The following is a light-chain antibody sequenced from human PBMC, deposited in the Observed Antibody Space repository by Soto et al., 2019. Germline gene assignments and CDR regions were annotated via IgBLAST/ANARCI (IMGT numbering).Light chain of an antibody. CDR2: ANT. CDR3: QSFDSSLTGWV. Sequence: QSVLTQPPSASGAPGQRVTISCTGSSSNIGAGYDVHWYQQLPGTAPTLLISANTDRPSGVPDRFSGSKSGTSASLAITGLQTEDEADYYCQSFDSSLTGWVFGGGTKVTVL. V-gene: IGLV1-40*01. CDR1: SSNIGAGYD. J-gene: IGLJ3*02.